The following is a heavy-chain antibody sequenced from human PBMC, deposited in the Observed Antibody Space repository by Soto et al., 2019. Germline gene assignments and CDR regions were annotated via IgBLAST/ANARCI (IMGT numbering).Heavy chain of an antibody. Sequence: EVQLVESGGGLVKPGGSLRLSCAASGFTFSSYSMNWVRQAPGKGLEWVSSISSSSSYIYYADSVKGRFTISRDNAKNSLYLQMNSLRAEDTAVYYCASAVLDYDILTDYYLTLGYYYYGMDVWGQGTTVTVSS. CDR1: GFTFSSYS. CDR2: ISSSSSYI. CDR3: ASAVLDYDILTDYYLTLGYYYYGMDV. J-gene: IGHJ6*02. D-gene: IGHD3-9*01. V-gene: IGHV3-21*01.